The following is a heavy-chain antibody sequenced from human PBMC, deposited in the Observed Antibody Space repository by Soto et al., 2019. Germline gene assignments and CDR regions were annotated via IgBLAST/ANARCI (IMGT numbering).Heavy chain of an antibody. D-gene: IGHD4-17*01. Sequence: QLQLQESGPGLVKPSETLSLTCVVSGGSISSSTYYWGWIRQPPGKGLEWIGTIYYNGNTYYNPSLESRVTISVDTSKNQFSLKLTSVTAADTAVYYCATGTTVTTGDWYFDLWGRGTLVTVSS. CDR3: ATGTTVTTGDWYFDL. CDR2: IYYNGNT. J-gene: IGHJ2*01. CDR1: GGSISSSTYY. V-gene: IGHV4-39*01.